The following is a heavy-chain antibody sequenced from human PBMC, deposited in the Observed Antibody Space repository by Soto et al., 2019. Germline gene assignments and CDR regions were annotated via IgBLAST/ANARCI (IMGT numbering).Heavy chain of an antibody. V-gene: IGHV1-58*01. J-gene: IGHJ4*02. CDR2: IVVGSGNT. D-gene: IGHD2-15*01. CDR1: GLTFTSSA. Sequence: SVKECXKASGLTFTSSALQLVRRARGQRLEWIGWIVVGSGNTNYAQKFQERVTITRDMSTSTAYMELSSLRSEDTALYYCAAVSYCSGGSCSFPDYWGQGTMVTVSS. CDR3: AAVSYCSGGSCSFPDY.